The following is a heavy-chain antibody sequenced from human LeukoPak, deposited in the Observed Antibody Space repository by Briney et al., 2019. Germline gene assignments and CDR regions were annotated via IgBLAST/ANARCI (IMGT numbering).Heavy chain of an antibody. J-gene: IGHJ4*02. V-gene: IGHV3-23*01. CDR3: AKRQHCSGGSCYKPGAFGY. D-gene: IGHD2-15*01. CDR2: ISGSGGST. CDR1: GFTFSSYA. Sequence: GGSLRLSCAASGFTFSSYAMSWVRQAPGKGLEWVSAISGSGGSTYYADSVKGRFTISRDNSKNTLYLQMNSLRAEDTAVYYCAKRQHCSGGSCYKPGAFGYWGQGTLVTVSS.